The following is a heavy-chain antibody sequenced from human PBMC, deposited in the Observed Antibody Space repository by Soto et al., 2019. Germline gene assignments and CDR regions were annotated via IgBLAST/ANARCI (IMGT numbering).Heavy chain of an antibody. CDR2: MSYDGSKI. CDR3: AKDRDPYYYYYLMDV. V-gene: IGHV3-30*18. CDR1: GFAFDTYG. Sequence: PGGSLRLSCEASGFAFDTYGMHWIRQGAGQGLEWVATMSYDGSKIYYRDSVRGRFSISRDDSKRTLYLQMNSLRAEDTAVYYCAKDRDPYYYYYLMDVGGQGTTVT. J-gene: IGHJ6*02.